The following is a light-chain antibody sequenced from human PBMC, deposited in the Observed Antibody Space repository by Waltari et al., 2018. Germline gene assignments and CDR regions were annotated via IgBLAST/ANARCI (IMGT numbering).Light chain of an antibody. CDR1: SLRIFY. CDR2: RKD. V-gene: IGLV3-19*01. Sequence: SSELTQAPAASVALGPAVSIPCQGDSLRIFYASWYQQKQGQAPVLAIYRKDKRPSGIPDRFAGSTSGDTASLTITGAQAEDEADYYCYSRDSSGNHYVFGSGTKVTVL. CDR3: YSRDSSGNHYV. J-gene: IGLJ1*01.